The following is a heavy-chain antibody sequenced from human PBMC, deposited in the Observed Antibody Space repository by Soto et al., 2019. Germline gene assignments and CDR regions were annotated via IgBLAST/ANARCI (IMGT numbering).Heavy chain of an antibody. CDR1: GYTFTSYD. CDR2: MNPNSGNT. D-gene: IGHD3-16*01. Sequence: QVQLVQSGAEVKKPGASVKVSCKASGYTFTSYDINWVRQATGQGLEWMGWMNPNSGNTGYTQKFQGRVTMTRNTSISTAYMELSSLRSEDTAVYYCATFWGSFIGALDGMDVWGQGTMVTGSS. J-gene: IGHJ6*02. CDR3: ATFWGSFIGALDGMDV. V-gene: IGHV1-8*01.